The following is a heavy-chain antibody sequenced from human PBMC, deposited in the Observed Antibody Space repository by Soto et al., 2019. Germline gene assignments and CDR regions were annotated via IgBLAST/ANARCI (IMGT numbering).Heavy chain of an antibody. J-gene: IGHJ4*02. CDR3: ARDETIATPAWGC. CDR1: GYTFTTYG. Sequence: VQLVQSGTEVKQPGASVRVSCKASGYTFTTYGINWVRQAPGQGLEWMGWISAYNGNTNYAQNLQGRVTMTTDTSTSTAYMELRSLRSDDTAVYYCARDETIATPAWGCCGQGTLVTVSS. CDR2: ISAYNGNT. V-gene: IGHV1-18*01. D-gene: IGHD6-6*01.